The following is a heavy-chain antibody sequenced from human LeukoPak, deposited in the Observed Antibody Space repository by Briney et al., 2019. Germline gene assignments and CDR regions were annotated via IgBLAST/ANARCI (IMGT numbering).Heavy chain of an antibody. CDR1: VGSISSGNW. CDR3: ATAPILRGEGGEHYKYGMDV. D-gene: IGHD2-2*02. V-gene: IGHV4/OR15-8*01. Sequence: TPSETLSLTCGVSVGSISSGNWWSWVRQSPGKGLEWIGEIYHNGTPNYNPSLKSRVTISADTFKNHFSLKLTSVTAADTAVYYCATAPILRGEGGEHYKYGMDVWGQGTTVTVSS. CDR2: IYHNGTP. J-gene: IGHJ6*02.